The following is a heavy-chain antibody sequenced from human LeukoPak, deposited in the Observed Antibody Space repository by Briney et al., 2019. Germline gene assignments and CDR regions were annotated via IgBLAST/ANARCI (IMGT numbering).Heavy chain of an antibody. Sequence: SETLSLTCAVYGGSFSGYYWSWIRQPPGKGLEWIGEINHSGSTNYNPSLKSRVTISVDTSKNQFSLKLSSVTAADTAVCYCARGILGYCSGGSCYPYYYSMDVWGQGTTVTVSS. D-gene: IGHD2-15*01. V-gene: IGHV4-34*01. CDR1: GGSFSGYY. J-gene: IGHJ6*02. CDR2: INHSGST. CDR3: ARGILGYCSGGSCYPYYYSMDV.